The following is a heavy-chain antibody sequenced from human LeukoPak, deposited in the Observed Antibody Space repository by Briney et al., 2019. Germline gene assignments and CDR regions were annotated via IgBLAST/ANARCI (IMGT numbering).Heavy chain of an antibody. D-gene: IGHD6-13*01. J-gene: IGHJ4*02. V-gene: IGHV3-23*01. Sequence: GGSLRLSCAASGFTFSSYAMSWVRQAPGKGLEWVSAISGSGGSTYYADSVKGRFTISRDNSKNTLYLQMNSLRAEDTAVYYCARDPVDSSSWYVDYWGQGTLVTVSS. CDR2: ISGSGGST. CDR3: ARDPVDSSSWYVDY. CDR1: GFTFSSYA.